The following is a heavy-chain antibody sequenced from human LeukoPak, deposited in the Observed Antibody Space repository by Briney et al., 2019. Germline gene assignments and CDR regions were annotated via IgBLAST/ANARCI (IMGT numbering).Heavy chain of an antibody. Sequence: GGSLRLSCAASGFLVSTNYMGWVRQAPGKGLEWVSVIYSGDNTYYADSVKGRFTISRDNPKNTLYLQMNSLRVEDTAVYYCARDLGVGFCSNTGCNNLNMDVWGSGTTVTVSS. CDR1: GFLVSTNY. J-gene: IGHJ6*03. CDR2: IYSGDNT. D-gene: IGHD2-2*01. CDR3: ARDLGVGFCSNTGCNNLNMDV. V-gene: IGHV3-53*01.